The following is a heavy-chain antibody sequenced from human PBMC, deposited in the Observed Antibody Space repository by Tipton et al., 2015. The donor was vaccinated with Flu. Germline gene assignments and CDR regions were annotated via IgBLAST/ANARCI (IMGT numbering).Heavy chain of an antibody. CDR2: IYYNGNT. D-gene: IGHD3-9*01. J-gene: IGHJ5*02. CDR1: GDSISGTDYC. Sequence: TLSLTCTVSGDSISGTDYCGGWIRQAPGSGLEWIGNIYYNGNTHYNPSLRSRLTMSVDTSKPQFSLKLTSVTAADTAVYFCARCTNILTGFYHRGQGIPVTVSS. CDR3: ARCTNILTGFYH. V-gene: IGHV4-39*01.